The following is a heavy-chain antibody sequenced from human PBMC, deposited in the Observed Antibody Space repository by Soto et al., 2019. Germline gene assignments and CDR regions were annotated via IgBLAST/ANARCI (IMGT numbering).Heavy chain of an antibody. Sequence: SVKVSCKASGGTFSSYAISWVRQAPGQGLEWMGGIIPIFGTANYAQKFQGRVTITADESTSTAYMELNSLRPEDTAVYYCARESEVYAVGYDYYGQRPLVTVSS. J-gene: IGHJ4*02. CDR1: GGTFSSYA. V-gene: IGHV1-69*13. CDR2: IIPIFGTA. CDR3: ARESEVYAVGYDY. D-gene: IGHD2-8*01.